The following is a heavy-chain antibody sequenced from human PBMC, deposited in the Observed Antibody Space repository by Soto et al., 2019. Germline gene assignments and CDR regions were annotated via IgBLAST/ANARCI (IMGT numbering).Heavy chain of an antibody. Sequence: QVQLVKSGGGVVQPGRSLRLSCAASGFTFSSYAMHWVRQAPGKGLEWVAVISYDGSNKYYADSVKGRFTISRDNSKNTLYLQMNSLRAEDTAVYYCARAVAGCLDVWGQGTTVTVSS. CDR3: ARAVAGCLDV. CDR2: ISYDGSNK. CDR1: GFTFSSYA. J-gene: IGHJ6*02. D-gene: IGHD6-19*01. V-gene: IGHV3-30-3*01.